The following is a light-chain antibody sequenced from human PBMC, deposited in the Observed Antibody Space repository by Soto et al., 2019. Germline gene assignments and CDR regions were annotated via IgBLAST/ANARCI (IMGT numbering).Light chain of an antibody. CDR2: GAS. Sequence: EIVMTQCPAILSVSPGERATLSCRASQSISINLAWYQQTLGQAPRLLNYGASTRATDIPARLSCSGSETEFTLTISSLQSEGFAIYYCQQYDSWPPDTFGQGTKVEIK. CDR3: QQYDSWPPDT. CDR1: QSISIN. V-gene: IGKV3-15*01. J-gene: IGKJ2*01.